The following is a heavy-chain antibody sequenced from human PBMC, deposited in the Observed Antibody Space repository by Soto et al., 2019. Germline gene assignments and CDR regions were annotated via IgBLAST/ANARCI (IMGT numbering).Heavy chain of an antibody. Sequence: SVKVSCKASGGTFSSYAISWVRPAPGQGLEWMVGIIPIFGTANYAQKFQGRVTITADKPKSTAYMELSSLRSEDTAVYYCARVVKGVTTPAFDIWGQGTMVTVSS. V-gene: IGHV1-69*06. CDR1: GGTFSSYA. J-gene: IGHJ3*02. CDR3: ARVVKGVTTPAFDI. D-gene: IGHD4-17*01. CDR2: IIPIFGTA.